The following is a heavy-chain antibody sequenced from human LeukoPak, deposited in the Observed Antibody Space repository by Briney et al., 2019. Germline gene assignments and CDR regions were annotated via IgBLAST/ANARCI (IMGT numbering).Heavy chain of an antibody. Sequence: GGSLRLSCAASGVTLSSYAMSWARQAPGKGLEWVSGISSSGSGGNTYYADSVKGRFTISRDSSKNTLFLHMNTLRAEDTAIYYCASLSLGHYWGQGTLVTVSS. D-gene: IGHD6-6*01. J-gene: IGHJ4*02. CDR1: GVTLSSYA. V-gene: IGHV3-23*01. CDR2: ISSSGSGGNT. CDR3: ASLSLGHY.